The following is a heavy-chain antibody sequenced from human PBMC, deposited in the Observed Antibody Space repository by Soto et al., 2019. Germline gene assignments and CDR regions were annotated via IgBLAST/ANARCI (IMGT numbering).Heavy chain of an antibody. CDR3: AKELGTAMAHAFDI. CDR2: ISSSSSYI. J-gene: IGHJ3*02. V-gene: IGHV3-21*04. D-gene: IGHD5-18*01. CDR1: GFTFSSYS. Sequence: GGSLRLSCAASGFTFSSYSMNWVRQAPGKGLEWVSSISSSSSYIYYADSVKGRFTISRDNAKNSLYLQMNSLRAEDTALYYCAKELGTAMAHAFDIWGQGTMVTVSS.